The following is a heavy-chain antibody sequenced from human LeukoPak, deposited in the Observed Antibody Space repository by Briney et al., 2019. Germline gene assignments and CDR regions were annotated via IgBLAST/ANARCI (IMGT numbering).Heavy chain of an antibody. CDR3: ARARWDCSSTSCYHAFDI. CDR1: GFTFSSYS. J-gene: IGHJ3*02. Sequence: GGSLRLSCADSGFTFSSYSMNWVRQAPGKGLEWVSSISSSSSYIYYADSVKGRFTISRDNAKNSLYLQMNSLRAEDTAVYYCARARWDCSSTSCYHAFDIWGQGTMVTVSS. CDR2: ISSSSSYI. D-gene: IGHD2-2*01. V-gene: IGHV3-21*01.